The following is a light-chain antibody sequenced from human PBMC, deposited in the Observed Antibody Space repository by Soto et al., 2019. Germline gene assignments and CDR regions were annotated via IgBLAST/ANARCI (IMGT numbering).Light chain of an antibody. J-gene: IGKJ1*01. V-gene: IGKV1-5*01. CDR3: QQYNSYS. Sequence: DIQMTQSPSTLSASVGDRVTITCRASQSISSWLAWYQQKPGKAPKLLIYDASSLESGVPSRFSGSGSGTEFTLTISSLQPDDFATYCCQQYNSYSFGQGTKVDNK. CDR1: QSISSW. CDR2: DAS.